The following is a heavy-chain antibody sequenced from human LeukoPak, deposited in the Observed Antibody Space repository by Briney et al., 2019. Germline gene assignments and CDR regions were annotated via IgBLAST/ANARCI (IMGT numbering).Heavy chain of an antibody. V-gene: IGHV3-53*01. CDR3: ARGRPFDY. Sequence: GGSLRLSCAASGFTVSTNYMSWVRRAPGKGLEWVSVLYSGGGIYYADSVKGRITISRDNSKNMVFLQMNNLRVEDTAVYYCARGRPFDYWGRGTLVTVSS. CDR1: GFTVSTNY. J-gene: IGHJ4*02. D-gene: IGHD6-6*01. CDR2: LYSGGGI.